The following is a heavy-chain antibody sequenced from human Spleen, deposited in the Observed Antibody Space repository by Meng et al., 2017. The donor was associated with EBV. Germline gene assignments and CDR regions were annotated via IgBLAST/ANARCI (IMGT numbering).Heavy chain of an antibody. CDR2: IYWDDVE. Sequence: QIPCKESGPTLVNPTHALTLTCTFSGFSLSTSGVGVGWIRQPPGKALECLALIYWDDVERYSPSLRSRLTITKDTSKNQVFLTMTNMDPVDTATYYCAHALGHFDYWGQGTLVTVSS. CDR1: GFSLSTSGVG. J-gene: IGHJ4*02. V-gene: IGHV2-5*02. D-gene: IGHD7-27*01. CDR3: AHALGHFDY.